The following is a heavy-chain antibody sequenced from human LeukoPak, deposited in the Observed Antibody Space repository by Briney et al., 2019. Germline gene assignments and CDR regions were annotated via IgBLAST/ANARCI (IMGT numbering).Heavy chain of an antibody. V-gene: IGHV4-59*08. CDR2: IYYSGST. D-gene: IGHD3-22*01. J-gene: IGHJ4*02. Sequence: PSETLSLTCTVSGGSISSYYWSWIRQPPGKGLEWIGYIYYSGSTNYNPSLKSRVTISVDTSKNQFSLKLSSVTAADTAVYYCARQGGYYYDSSGYRPYYFDYWGQGTLVTVSS. CDR3: ARQGGYYYDSSGYRPYYFDY. CDR1: GGSISSYY.